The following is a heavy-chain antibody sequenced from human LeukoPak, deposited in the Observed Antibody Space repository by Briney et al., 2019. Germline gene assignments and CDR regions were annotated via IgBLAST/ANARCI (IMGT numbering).Heavy chain of an antibody. CDR2: IKQGGGEK. J-gene: IGHJ5*02. V-gene: IGHV3-7*01. CDR3: ARDPFDH. Sequence: GGSLRLSCEASGFTLSNRWMTWVRQAPGKGLEWVATIKQGGGEKFYVDSVRGRFTISEGSAKNSLYLQMNSLRADDTAVYYCARDPFDHWGQGTLVTVSS. CDR1: GFTLSNRW.